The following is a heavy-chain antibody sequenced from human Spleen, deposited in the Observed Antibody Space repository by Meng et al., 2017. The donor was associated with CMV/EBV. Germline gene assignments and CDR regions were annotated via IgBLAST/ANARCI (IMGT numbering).Heavy chain of an antibody. J-gene: IGHJ4*02. CDR2: ISWNSGSI. V-gene: IGHV3-9*01. Sequence: SLKISCAASEFTFADYPMHWVRQAPGKGLEWVSGISWNSGSIGYADSVKGRFTISRDNAKNSLHLQMSSLRVEDTALYYCASIGAGAHDYWGQGTLVTVSS. D-gene: IGHD6-13*01. CDR1: EFTFADYP. CDR3: ASIGAGAHDY.